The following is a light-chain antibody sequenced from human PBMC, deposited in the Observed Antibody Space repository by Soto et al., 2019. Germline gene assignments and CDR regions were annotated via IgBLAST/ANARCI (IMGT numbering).Light chain of an antibody. CDR3: QQLNTYPVT. CDR1: QGISSY. V-gene: IGKV1-9*01. Sequence: MQLTNSPSVLSASVLDRVTMTCLAIQGISSYLAWYQQKPGKEPKLLISAASTLQSGVPARFSGSGSGTDFTLSITSRPPEDFVTYYCQQLNTYPVTFGGGTKVDIK. CDR2: AAS. J-gene: IGKJ4*01.